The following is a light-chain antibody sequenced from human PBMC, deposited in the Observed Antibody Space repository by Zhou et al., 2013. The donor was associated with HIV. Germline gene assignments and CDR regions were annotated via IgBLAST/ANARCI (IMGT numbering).Light chain of an antibody. CDR3: QQYANSPQT. Sequence: EFVLTQSPGTLSLSPGERATLSCRTSQSVTSNFLAWYQQKPGQAPRLLIYGTSSRATDIPDRFSGSGSGTDFTLTVSRLEPEDFAVYYCQQYANSPQTFGQGTKVEIK. J-gene: IGKJ1*01. CDR1: QSVTSNF. CDR2: GTS. V-gene: IGKV3-20*01.